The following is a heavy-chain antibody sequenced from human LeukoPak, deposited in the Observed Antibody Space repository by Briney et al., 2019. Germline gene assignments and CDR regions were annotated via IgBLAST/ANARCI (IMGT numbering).Heavy chain of an antibody. CDR1: GFTFSRYW. Sequence: GGSLRLSCAASGFTFSRYWMHWVRQAPGKGLLWVSRINSDGSSTYYADSVKGRFTTSRDNAKNALHLQMNSLTAEDTAVYYCVLDLFSAFAFDIWGQGTMVTVSS. CDR3: VLDLFSAFAFDI. V-gene: IGHV3-74*01. J-gene: IGHJ3*02. D-gene: IGHD3/OR15-3a*01. CDR2: INSDGSST.